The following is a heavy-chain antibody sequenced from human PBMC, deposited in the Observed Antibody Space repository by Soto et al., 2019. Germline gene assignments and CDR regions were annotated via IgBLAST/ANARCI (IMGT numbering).Heavy chain of an antibody. D-gene: IGHD6-13*01. CDR3: ARGGIAAAGHNWFDP. CDR1: GGSISSYY. V-gene: IGHV4-59*12. CDR2: MYNTGST. Sequence: PSETLSLTCTVSGGSISSYYWSWIRQPPGKGLEWIGYMYNTGSTIYNPSLKSRVTISVDTSKNQFSLKLNSVTAADTAVYYCARGGIAAAGHNWFDPWGQGTLVTVSS. J-gene: IGHJ5*02.